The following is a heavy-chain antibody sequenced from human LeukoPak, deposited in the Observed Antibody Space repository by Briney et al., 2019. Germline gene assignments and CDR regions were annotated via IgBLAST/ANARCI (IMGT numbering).Heavy chain of an antibody. CDR2: IYYSGST. CDR3: ARRHDGEFDY. D-gene: IGHD3-10*01. Sequence: KPSETLSLTCTVSGGSISNNNYYWGWIRQPPGKGLEWIGSIYYSGSTYYNPSLKSRVTISVDTSRSQFSLKLSSVTAADTAVYYCARRHDGEFDYWGQGTLVTVSS. J-gene: IGHJ4*02. CDR1: GGSISNNNYY. V-gene: IGHV4-39*01.